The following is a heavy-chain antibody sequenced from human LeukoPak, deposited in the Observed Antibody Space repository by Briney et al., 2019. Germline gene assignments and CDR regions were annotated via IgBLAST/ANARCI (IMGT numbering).Heavy chain of an antibody. CDR2: IYYSGST. CDR1: GGSISSYY. D-gene: IGHD6-13*01. J-gene: IGHJ4*02. V-gene: IGHV4-59*08. Sequence: SETLSLTCTVSGGSISSYYWSWIRQPPGKGLEWIGYIYYSGSTNYNPSLKSRVTISVDTSKNQFSLKLSSVTAADTAVYYCATHPAGLAAAPPDYWGQGTLVTVSS. CDR3: ATHPAGLAAAPPDY.